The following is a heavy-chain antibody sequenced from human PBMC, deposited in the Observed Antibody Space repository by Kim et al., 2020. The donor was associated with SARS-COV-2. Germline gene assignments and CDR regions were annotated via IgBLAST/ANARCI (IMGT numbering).Heavy chain of an antibody. D-gene: IGHD6-13*01. CDR3: AHRSGIAAAIAY. V-gene: IGHV2-5*01. J-gene: IGHJ4*02. Sequence: RYSPSLKSRLTITKDTSKNQVVLTMTNMDPVDTATYYCAHRSGIAAAIAYWGQGTLVTVSS.